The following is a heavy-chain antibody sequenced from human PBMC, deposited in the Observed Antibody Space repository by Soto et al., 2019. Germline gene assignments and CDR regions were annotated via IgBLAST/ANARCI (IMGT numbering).Heavy chain of an antibody. CDR1: GFTFSSYA. Sequence: QVQLVESGGGVVQPGRSLRLSCAASGFTFSSYAMHWVRQAPGTGLEWVAVISYDGRDKYYPDSVKGRFTISRDNSKNTLYLKMNSLRAADTAVYYCARSAGGSYPQYAYWGQGTLVTVSS. D-gene: IGHD1-26*01. CDR3: ARSAGGSYPQYAY. V-gene: IGHV3-30*04. J-gene: IGHJ4*02. CDR2: ISYDGRDK.